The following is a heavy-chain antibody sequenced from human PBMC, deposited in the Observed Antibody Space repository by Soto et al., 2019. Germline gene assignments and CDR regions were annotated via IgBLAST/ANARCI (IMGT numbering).Heavy chain of an antibody. CDR3: ANLAKNYHQYMDV. CDR2: ISTSGSST. J-gene: IGHJ6*03. D-gene: IGHD1-26*01. Sequence: QVQLVESGGGVVKPGGSLRLSCAASGFSFSDYYMSWIRQAPGKWLEWVSLISTSGSSTDYADSVKGRFTISRDNAKNSLSLQMNSLRAEDTAVYYCANLAKNYHQYMDVWGKGTTVTVSS. V-gene: IGHV3-11*01. CDR1: GFSFSDYY.